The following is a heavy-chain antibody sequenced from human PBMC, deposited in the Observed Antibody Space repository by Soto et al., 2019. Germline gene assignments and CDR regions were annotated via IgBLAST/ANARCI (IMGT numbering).Heavy chain of an antibody. J-gene: IGHJ4*02. CDR1: GYTFTSYG. Sequence: ASVKVSCKASGYTFTSYGISWVRQAPGQGLEWMGWISAYNGNTNYAQKLQGRVTMTTDTSTSTAYMELRSLRSDDTAVYYCARGAYCSSTSCYVLDYWGQGTLVTVSS. D-gene: IGHD2-2*01. CDR2: ISAYNGNT. CDR3: ARGAYCSSTSCYVLDY. V-gene: IGHV1-18*01.